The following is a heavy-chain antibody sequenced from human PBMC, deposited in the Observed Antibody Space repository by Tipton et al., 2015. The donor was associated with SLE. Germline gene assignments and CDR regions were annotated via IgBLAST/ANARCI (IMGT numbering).Heavy chain of an antibody. J-gene: IGHJ2*01. D-gene: IGHD6-6*01. CDR2: ISSSSSTI. V-gene: IGHV3-48*04. Sequence: GSLRLSCAASGFTFSSYSMNWVRQAPGKGLEWVSSISSSSSTIYYADSVKGRFTISRDNAKNSLYLQMNSLRAEDTAVYYCARAEYSSSSWDYWYFDLWGRGTLVTVSS. CDR3: ARAEYSSSSWDYWYFDL. CDR1: GFTFSSYS.